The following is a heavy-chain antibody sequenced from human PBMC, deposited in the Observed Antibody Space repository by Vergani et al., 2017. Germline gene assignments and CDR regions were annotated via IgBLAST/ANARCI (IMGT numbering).Heavy chain of an antibody. CDR3: ARGASDFDNGGYADT. CDR2: MIPTFDSK. Sequence: QVQLLQSGAAVRKPGSSVTVSCKASGDTFSNYAITWVRQAPGQGLQWMGRMIPTFDSKNYAPRFQGRVTLTADASASTAYMELTSLTSEDTAVYFCARGASDFDNGGYADTWGQGTLVTVS. V-gene: IGHV1-69*13. CDR1: GDTFSNYA. J-gene: IGHJ5*02. D-gene: IGHD3-22*01.